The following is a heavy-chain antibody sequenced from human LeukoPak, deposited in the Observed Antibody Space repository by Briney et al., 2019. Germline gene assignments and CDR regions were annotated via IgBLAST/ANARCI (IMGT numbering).Heavy chain of an antibody. CDR2: ITGSGVST. CDR1: GFTFSDYA. Sequence: GGSLRLSCAASGFTFSDYAMSWVRQAPGKGLEWVSAITGSGVSTYYADSVKGRFTISRDNSKSTLYLQMNSLRAEDTAVYFCAKAVALGFDYWGQGTLVTVSS. D-gene: IGHD2-21*01. V-gene: IGHV3-23*01. J-gene: IGHJ4*02. CDR3: AKAVALGFDY.